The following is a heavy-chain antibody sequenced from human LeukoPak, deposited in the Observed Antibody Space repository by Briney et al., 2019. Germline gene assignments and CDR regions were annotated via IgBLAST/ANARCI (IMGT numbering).Heavy chain of an antibody. J-gene: IGHJ4*02. CDR3: ARGDYYGSGSSLLNDY. CDR2: VYYSGAT. V-gene: IGHV4-59*01. D-gene: IGHD3-10*01. Sequence: SETLSLTCTVSGGSISNFFWTWIRQPPGKGLECIGYVYYSGATNYNPSLRSRVTTSVDMSKNQFSLNLTSVTAADTALYYCARGDYYGSGSSLLNDYWGQGTLVTVSS. CDR1: GGSISNFF.